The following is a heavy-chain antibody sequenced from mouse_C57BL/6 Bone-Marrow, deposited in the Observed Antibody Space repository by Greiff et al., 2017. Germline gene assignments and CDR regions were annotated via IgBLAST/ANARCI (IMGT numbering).Heavy chain of an antibody. D-gene: IGHD2-3*01. CDR1: GYTFTSYW. CDR2: IYPGSGST. Sequence: QVQLQQPGAELVKPGASVKMSCKASGYTFTSYWITWVKQRPGQGLEWIGDIYPGSGSTNYNEKFKSKATLTVDTSSSTAYMQLSSLTSEDSAVYCCARGGLYDGYYWYFDVWGTGTTVTVSS. J-gene: IGHJ1*03. CDR3: ARGGLYDGYYWYFDV. V-gene: IGHV1-55*01.